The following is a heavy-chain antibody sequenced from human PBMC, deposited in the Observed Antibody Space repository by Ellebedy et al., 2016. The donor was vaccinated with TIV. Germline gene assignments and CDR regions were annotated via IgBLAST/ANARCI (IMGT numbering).Heavy chain of an antibody. V-gene: IGHV4-39*01. CDR1: GGSIRGSSSY. J-gene: IGHJ4*02. Sequence: SETLSLXXTVSGGSIRGSSSYWGWIRQPPEKGLEWIGTIYYTGSTYYNPSLRSRVTISVDTSNNDFSLKMASMTAADTAVYYCARHLNHNSRADYWGQGTLVTVSS. D-gene: IGHD2/OR15-2a*01. CDR3: ARHLNHNSRADY. CDR2: IYYTGST.